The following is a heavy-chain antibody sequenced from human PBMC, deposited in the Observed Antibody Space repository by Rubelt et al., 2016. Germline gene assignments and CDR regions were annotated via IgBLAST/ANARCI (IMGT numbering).Heavy chain of an antibody. Sequence: QVQLQESGPGLVKPSETLSLTCTVSGDSISTYFWNWIRQPPGKGLEWMGHIHYTGSTNYNPSLQSRVTISADTSKNQFSLRLSSVTAADTAVYYCARRVAGTGYSRENWFDPWGQGTLVTVSS. CDR3: ARRVAGTGYSRENWFDP. CDR1: GDSISTYF. D-gene: IGHD3/OR15-3a*01. V-gene: IGHV4-59*08. J-gene: IGHJ5*02. CDR2: IHYTGST.